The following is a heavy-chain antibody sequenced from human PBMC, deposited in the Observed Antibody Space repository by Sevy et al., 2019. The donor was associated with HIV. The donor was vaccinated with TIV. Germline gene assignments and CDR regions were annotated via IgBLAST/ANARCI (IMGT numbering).Heavy chain of an antibody. Sequence: ASVKVSCKASGGTFSSYAISWVRQAPGQGLEWMGGIIPILGIANYAQKFQGRVTITADKSTSTAYMELSSLRSEDTAVYYCAREGMGCSSTSCPVPFDYWGQGTPVTVSS. D-gene: IGHD2-2*01. CDR3: AREGMGCSSTSCPVPFDY. J-gene: IGHJ4*02. CDR2: IIPILGIA. V-gene: IGHV1-69*10. CDR1: GGTFSSYA.